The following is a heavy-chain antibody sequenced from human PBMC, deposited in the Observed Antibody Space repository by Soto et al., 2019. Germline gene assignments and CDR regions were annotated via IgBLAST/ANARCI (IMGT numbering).Heavy chain of an antibody. J-gene: IGHJ4*02. CDR3: TTDRRSGYDPQFDF. CDR1: GFTFYNTW. CDR2: VKSKTDGGAA. Sequence: GGSLRLSCTASGFTFYNTWMSWVRQAPGKGLEWVARVKSKTDGGAADYTAPVKGRFTISRDGSKNTLYLQMNSPRADDTAVYYCTTDRRSGYDPQFDFWGQGTLVTVSS. V-gene: IGHV3-15*01. D-gene: IGHD5-12*01.